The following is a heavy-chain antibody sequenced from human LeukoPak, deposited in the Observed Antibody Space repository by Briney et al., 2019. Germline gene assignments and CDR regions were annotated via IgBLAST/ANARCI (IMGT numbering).Heavy chain of an antibody. Sequence: TGGSLRLSCAASGFTFSSYSMNWVRQAPGKGLEWVSSISSSSSYIYYADSVKGRFTISRDNAKNSLYLQMNSLRVDDTAVYYCASLPRGPAASTVYWGQGTLVTVSS. CDR2: ISSSSSYI. J-gene: IGHJ4*02. D-gene: IGHD2-2*01. CDR1: GFTFSSYS. CDR3: ASLPRGPAASTVY. V-gene: IGHV3-21*01.